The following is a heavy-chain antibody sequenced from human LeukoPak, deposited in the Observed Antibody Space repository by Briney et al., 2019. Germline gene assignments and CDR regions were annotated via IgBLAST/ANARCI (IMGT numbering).Heavy chain of an antibody. Sequence: SETLCLTCAVYGGSFSGYYWSWVRQPPGKGLEWVGYIYYSGSTNYNPSLKSRVTISVDTSRNQFSLKLSSVTAADTAVYYCARGGTVRNGMDVWGQGTTVTVSS. CDR1: GGSFSGYY. CDR2: IYYSGST. V-gene: IGHV4-59*01. D-gene: IGHD1-26*01. J-gene: IGHJ6*02. CDR3: ARGGTVRNGMDV.